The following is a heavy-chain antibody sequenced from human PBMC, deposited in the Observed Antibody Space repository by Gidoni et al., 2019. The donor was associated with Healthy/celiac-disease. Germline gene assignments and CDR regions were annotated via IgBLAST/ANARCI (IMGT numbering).Heavy chain of an antibody. CDR3: ARDGGEVNDSSGYYPSPFDY. J-gene: IGHJ4*02. CDR2: IWYDGSNK. Sequence: QVQLVESVGGVVQPGGSLRLSCAASGFTFSSSGMPWVRQAPGKGLEGVAVIWYDGSNKYYADSVKGRFTISRDNSKNTLYLQMNSLRAEDTAVYYCARDGGEVNDSSGYYPSPFDYWGQGTLVTVSS. CDR1: GFTFSSSG. V-gene: IGHV3-33*01. D-gene: IGHD3-22*01.